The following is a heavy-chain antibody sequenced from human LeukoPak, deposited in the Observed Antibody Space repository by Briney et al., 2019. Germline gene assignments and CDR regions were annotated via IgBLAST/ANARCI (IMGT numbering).Heavy chain of an antibody. CDR3: ARDGGSYYAFDI. Sequence: ASVKVSCRTSGYTFTGYYMHWVRQAPGQGLEWMGWINPNSGGTNYAQKFQGRVTMTRDTSISTAYMELSRLRSDDTAVYYCARDGGSYYAFDIWGQGTMVTVSS. CDR1: GYTFTGYY. J-gene: IGHJ3*02. V-gene: IGHV1-2*02. CDR2: INPNSGGT. D-gene: IGHD1-26*01.